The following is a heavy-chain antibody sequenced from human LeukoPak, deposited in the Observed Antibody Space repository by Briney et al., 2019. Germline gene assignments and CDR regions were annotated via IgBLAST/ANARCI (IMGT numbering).Heavy chain of an antibody. CDR1: GFTFDDYA. CDR3: AKDSSYSSGWYGPFDY. V-gene: IGHV3-9*01. Sequence: PGGSLRLSCAASGFTFDDYAMHWVRQAPGKGLEWVSGISWNSGSIGYADSVKGRFTISRDNAKNSLYLQMNSLRAEDTALYYCAKDSSYSSGWYGPFDYWGQGTLVTVSS. D-gene: IGHD6-19*01. J-gene: IGHJ4*02. CDR2: ISWNSGSI.